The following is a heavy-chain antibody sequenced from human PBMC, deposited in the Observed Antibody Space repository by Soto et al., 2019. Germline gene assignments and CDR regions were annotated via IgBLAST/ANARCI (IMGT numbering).Heavy chain of an antibody. CDR2: IIPIFGTA. V-gene: IGHV1-69*06. Sequence: GASVKVSCKASGGTFSSYAISWVRQAPGQGLEWMGGIIPIFGTANYAQKFQGRVTITADKSTSTAYMELSSLRSEDTAVYYCAVLEGDDSSGYLPLDYWGQGTLVTVSS. D-gene: IGHD3-22*01. J-gene: IGHJ4*02. CDR1: GGTFSSYA. CDR3: AVLEGDDSSGYLPLDY.